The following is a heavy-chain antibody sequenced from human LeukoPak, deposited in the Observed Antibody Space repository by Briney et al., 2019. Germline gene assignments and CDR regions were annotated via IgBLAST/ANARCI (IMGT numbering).Heavy chain of an antibody. CDR1: GFTFSSYG. CDR2: IKQDGSEK. CDR3: ARGDGYNSFDY. V-gene: IGHV3-7*01. Sequence: GGSLRLSCAASGFTFSSYGVHWVRQAPGKGLEWVANIKQDGSEKYYVDSVKGRFTISRDNAKNSLYLQMNSLRAEDTAVYYCARGDGYNSFDYWGQGTLVTVSS. J-gene: IGHJ4*02. D-gene: IGHD5-24*01.